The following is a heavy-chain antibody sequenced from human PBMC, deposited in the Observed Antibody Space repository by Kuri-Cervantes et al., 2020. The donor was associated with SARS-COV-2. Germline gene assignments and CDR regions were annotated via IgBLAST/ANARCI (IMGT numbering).Heavy chain of an antibody. CDR2: IIPIFGTA. Sequence: SVKVSCKASGDTFSSYAISWVRQAPGQGLEWMGGIIPIFGTANYAQKFQGRVTITADESTSTAYMELRSLRSDDTAVYYCARDRGSSGWSWVYYYYGMDVWGQGTTVTVSS. CDR1: GDTFSSYA. J-gene: IGHJ6*02. D-gene: IGHD6-19*01. V-gene: IGHV1-69*13. CDR3: ARDRGSSGWSWVYYYYGMDV.